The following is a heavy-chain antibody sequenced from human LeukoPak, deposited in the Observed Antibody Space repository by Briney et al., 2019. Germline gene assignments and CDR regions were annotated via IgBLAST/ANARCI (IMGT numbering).Heavy chain of an antibody. CDR1: GFTLSSYS. J-gene: IGHJ3*02. D-gene: IGHD3-10*01. CDR3: ARAGDYGSGSCAFDM. Sequence: GGSLRLSCAASGFTLSSYSMTWVRQAPGKGVVWVSRIRSEGSTTHADSVKSRFTTSRDNAKNTLYLQMNSLRAEDTAVYYCARAGDYGSGSCAFDMWGQGTMVTVSS. V-gene: IGHV3-74*01. CDR2: IRSEGST.